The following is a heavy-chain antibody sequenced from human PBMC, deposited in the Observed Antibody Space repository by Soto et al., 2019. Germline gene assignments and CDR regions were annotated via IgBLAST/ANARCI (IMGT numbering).Heavy chain of an antibody. CDR1: GLSISTYW. CDR2: IKEYGSAA. J-gene: IGHJ4*02. V-gene: IGHV3-7*03. D-gene: IGHD5-12*01. CDR3: VSDGDVCSGSDCFRHFKY. Sequence: GTLQTACIASGLSISTYWMSWVRKAPGKGLEWVASIKEYGSAARYVDSARDRFLIARDNTKNSLYLQMNSLRDEDTAIYYCVSDGDVCSGSDCFRHFKYWGRGTRVTVSS.